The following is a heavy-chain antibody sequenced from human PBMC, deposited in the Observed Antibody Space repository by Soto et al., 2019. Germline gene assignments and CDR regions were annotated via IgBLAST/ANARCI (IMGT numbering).Heavy chain of an antibody. CDR2: IYHSGST. CDR1: GDSISSSKW. Sequence: SETLSLTCAVSGDSISSSKWLSWVRQPPGKGLEWIGEIYHSGSTKYNPSLKSRVTISVDKSKNQFSLKLNSVTAADTAVYYCASLEQEGTSEDYYYGMDVWXQGTTVTVSS. V-gene: IGHV4-4*02. D-gene: IGHD2-2*01. J-gene: IGHJ6*02. CDR3: ASLEQEGTSEDYYYGMDV.